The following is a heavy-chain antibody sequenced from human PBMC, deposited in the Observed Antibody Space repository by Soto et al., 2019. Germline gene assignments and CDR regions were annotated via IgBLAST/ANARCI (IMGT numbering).Heavy chain of an antibody. V-gene: IGHV3-48*01. CDR1: GFTFSSYS. Sequence: GGSLRLSCAASGFTFSSYSMNWVRQAPGKGLEWVSYISSSSTIYYADSVKGRFTISRDNAKNSLYLQMNSLRAEDTAVYYCARDTSFGGLGAFDIWGQGTMVTVSS. CDR2: ISSSSTI. D-gene: IGHD3-16*01. CDR3: ARDTSFGGLGAFDI. J-gene: IGHJ3*02.